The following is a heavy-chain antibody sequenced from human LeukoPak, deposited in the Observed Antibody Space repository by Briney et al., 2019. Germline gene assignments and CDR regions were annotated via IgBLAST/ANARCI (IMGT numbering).Heavy chain of an antibody. V-gene: IGHV4-59*08. CDR2: IYYSGST. D-gene: IGHD6-19*01. CDR3: ASTRWLASGFDY. Sequence: SETLSLTCTVSGGSISSYYWSWIRQPPGKGLEWIGYIYYSGSTNYNPSLKSRVTISVETSKNQFSLKLSSVTAADTAVYYCASTRWLASGFDYWGQGTLVTVSS. CDR1: GGSISSYY. J-gene: IGHJ4*02.